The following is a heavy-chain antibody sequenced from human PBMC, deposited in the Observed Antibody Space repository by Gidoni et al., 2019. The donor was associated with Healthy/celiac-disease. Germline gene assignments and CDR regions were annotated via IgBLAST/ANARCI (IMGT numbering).Heavy chain of an antibody. CDR1: GSTVTSYY. J-gene: IGHJ6*02. V-gene: IGHV1-46*01. D-gene: IGHD3-10*01. CDR3: ARVDSVSYYNGVEYYYVMDV. CDR2: INPSGVST. Sequence: QVQLVQSGAEVKKPGASVKGSCKASGSTVTSYYMHWVRQAPGQGLEGMGVINPSGVSTIYAQKFQGRVTMTRDTSTSTVYMELSSLRSEDTAVYYCARVDSVSYYNGVEYYYVMDVWGQGTTVTVSS.